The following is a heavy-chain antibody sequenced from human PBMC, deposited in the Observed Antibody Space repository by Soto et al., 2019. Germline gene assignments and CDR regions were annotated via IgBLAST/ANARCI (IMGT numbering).Heavy chain of an antibody. J-gene: IGHJ6*02. CDR2: ISTYNGDT. Sequence: QVQLVQSGAEVKKPGASVKVSCKASGYTFTRSGISWVRQAPGQGLEWMGWISTYNGDTNYAQTFQGRDTMTTDTSTSTVHMEVRSQRSDDTAVYYCAREGVAPYYYYGMDVWGQGTPVTVSS. CDR1: GYTFTRSG. D-gene: IGHD5-12*01. CDR3: AREGVAPYYYYGMDV. V-gene: IGHV1-18*01.